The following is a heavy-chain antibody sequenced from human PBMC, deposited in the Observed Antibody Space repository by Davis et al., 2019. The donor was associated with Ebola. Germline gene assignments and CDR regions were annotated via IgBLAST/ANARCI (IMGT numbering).Heavy chain of an antibody. J-gene: IGHJ4*02. CDR1: GFTFSTYW. CDR3: AKDWLFRGSVINPFDY. CDR2: MKQDGSEK. V-gene: IGHV3-7*01. D-gene: IGHD3-10*01. Sequence: GESLKISCVVSGFTFSTYWMTWVRQTPGKGLEWVANMKQDGSEKYYSDSVKGRFTISRDNSKNTVYLQMNSLRAEDTALYYCAKDWLFRGSVINPFDYWGQGSLVTVSS.